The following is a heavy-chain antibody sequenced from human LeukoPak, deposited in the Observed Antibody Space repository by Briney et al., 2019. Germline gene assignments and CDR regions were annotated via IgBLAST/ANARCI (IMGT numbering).Heavy chain of an antibody. J-gene: IGHJ4*02. CDR3: ASRPSIVGATGVDY. CDR1: GVTFSSYA. D-gene: IGHD1-26*01. V-gene: IGHV1-69*01. Sequence: SVKVSCTPSGVTFSSYAISWVRQAPGQGLEWMGGIIPIFGTANYAQKFQGRVTITADESTSTDYMELSSLRSEDTAVYYCASRPSIVGATGVDYWGQGTLVTVSS. CDR2: IIPIFGTA.